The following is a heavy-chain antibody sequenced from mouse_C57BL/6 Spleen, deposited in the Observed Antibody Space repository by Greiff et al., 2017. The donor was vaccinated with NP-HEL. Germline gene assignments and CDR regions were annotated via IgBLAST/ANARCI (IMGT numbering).Heavy chain of an antibody. V-gene: IGHV1-5*01. J-gene: IGHJ4*01. CDR1: GYTFTSYW. CDR3: TRYYYGRDAMDY. CDR2: IYPGNSDT. D-gene: IGHD1-1*01. Sequence: EVQLQQSGTVLARPGASVKMSCKPSGYTFTSYWMHWVKQRPGQGLEWIGAIYPGNSDTSYNQKFKGKAKLTAVTSASTAYMELSSLTNEDSAVYYCTRYYYGRDAMDYWGQGTSVTVSS.